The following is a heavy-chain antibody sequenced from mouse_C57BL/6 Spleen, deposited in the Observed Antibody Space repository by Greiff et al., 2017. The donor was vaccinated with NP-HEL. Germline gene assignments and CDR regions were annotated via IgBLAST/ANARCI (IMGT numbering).Heavy chain of an antibody. V-gene: IGHV1-52*01. J-gene: IGHJ3*01. D-gene: IGHD1-1*01. CDR3: ARGGGVVGGGFAY. CDR2: IDPSDSET. Sequence: VQLQQSGAELVRPGSSVKLSCKASGYTFTSYWMHWVKQRPIQGLEWIGNIDPSDSETHYNQKFKDKATLTVDKSSSTAYMQLSSLTSEDSAVYYCARGGGVVGGGFAYWGQGTLVTVSA. CDR1: GYTFTSYW.